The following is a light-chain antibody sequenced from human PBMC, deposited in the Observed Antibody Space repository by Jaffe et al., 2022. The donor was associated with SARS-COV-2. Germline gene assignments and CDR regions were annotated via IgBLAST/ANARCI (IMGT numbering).Light chain of an antibody. CDR3: SSFTSSSTLVL. Sequence: QSALTQPASVSGSPGQSITISCTGTSNDVGGYNFVSWYQQRPGKAPKLMISNVSDRPSEISNRFSGSKSGNTASLTISGLQAEDEADYYCSSFTSSSTLVLFGGGTKLTVL. V-gene: IGLV2-14*01. CDR2: NVS. CDR1: SNDVGGYNF. J-gene: IGLJ2*01.